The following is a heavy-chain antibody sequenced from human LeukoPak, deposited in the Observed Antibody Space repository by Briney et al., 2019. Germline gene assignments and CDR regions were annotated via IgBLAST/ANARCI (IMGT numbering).Heavy chain of an antibody. D-gene: IGHD5-12*01. CDR3: ARVGIVATIDY. V-gene: IGHV4-59*12. CDR1: GGSISSYY. J-gene: IGHJ4*02. CDR2: IYYSGST. Sequence: SETLSLTCTVSGGSISSYYWSWIRQPPGQGLEWIGYIYYSGSTNYNPSLKSRVTISVDRSKNQFSLKLSSVTAADTAVYYCARVGIVATIDYWGQGTLVTVSS.